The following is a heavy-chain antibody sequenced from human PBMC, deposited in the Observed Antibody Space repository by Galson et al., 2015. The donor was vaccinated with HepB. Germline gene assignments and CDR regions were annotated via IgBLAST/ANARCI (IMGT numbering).Heavy chain of an antibody. D-gene: IGHD3-9*01. CDR1: GYTLTELS. CDR3: ATRPAYDILTGPSGVWFDP. Sequence: SVKVSCKVSGYTLTELSMHWVRQAPGKGLEWMGGFDPEDGETIYAQKFQGRVTMTEDTSTDTAYMELSSLRSEDTAVYYCATRPAYDILTGPSGVWFDPWGQGTLVTVSS. V-gene: IGHV1-24*01. J-gene: IGHJ5*02. CDR2: FDPEDGET.